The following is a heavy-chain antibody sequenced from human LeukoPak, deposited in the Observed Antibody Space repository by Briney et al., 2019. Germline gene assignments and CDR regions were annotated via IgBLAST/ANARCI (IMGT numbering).Heavy chain of an antibody. D-gene: IGHD3-22*01. CDR1: GFTCSSYG. J-gene: IGHJ4*02. Sequence: GGSLRLSCAASGFTCSSYGMHWVRQAPGKGLEWVAFIRYDGSSKYYADSVKGRFTISRDNSKNTLYLQMNGLRAEDTAVYYCAKESDYYDSSGYHIDYWGQGTLVTVSS. CDR3: AKESDYYDSSGYHIDY. V-gene: IGHV3-30*02. CDR2: IRYDGSSK.